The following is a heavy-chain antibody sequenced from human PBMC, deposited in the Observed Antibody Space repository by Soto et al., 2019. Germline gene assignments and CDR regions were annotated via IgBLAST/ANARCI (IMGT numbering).Heavy chain of an antibody. Sequence: PGGSLGLSCAASGFTFSNSTMNGVRQAPGKGLEWVACITSSGSFIYYADSMKGRFTISRDDAKKSLYLQMNSLRAEDTAVYYCARVPAASDRTAFYYVSKFFYFDYWGRGTQVTVSS. V-gene: IGHV3-21*01. CDR2: ITSSGSFI. CDR1: GFTFSNST. J-gene: IGHJ4*02. CDR3: ARVPAASDRTAFYYVSKFFYFDY. D-gene: IGHD3-22*01.